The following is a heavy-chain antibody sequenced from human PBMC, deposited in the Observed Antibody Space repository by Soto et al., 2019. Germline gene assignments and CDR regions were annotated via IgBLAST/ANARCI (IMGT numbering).Heavy chain of an antibody. J-gene: IGHJ4*02. CDR1: GFTFSEYT. CDR2: ISSDGGST. Sequence: EVQLVESGGGLVQPGGSLRLSCAASGFTFSEYTMHWVRQAPGKGLEYVSAISSDGGSTYYANSVKGRFTISRDNSKSTLYLQMGSLRAEDMAVYYCARDSEGGLDYWGQGTLVTVSS. V-gene: IGHV3-64*01. CDR3: ARDSEGGLDY. D-gene: IGHD1-26*01.